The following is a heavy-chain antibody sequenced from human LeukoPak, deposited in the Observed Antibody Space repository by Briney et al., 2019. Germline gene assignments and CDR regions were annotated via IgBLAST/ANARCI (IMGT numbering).Heavy chain of an antibody. D-gene: IGHD3-10*01. Sequence: GGSLRLSCAASGFTFSSYWMSWVRQAPGKGLEWVSAISGSGGSTYYADSVKGRFTISRDNSKNTLYLQMNSLRAEDTAVYYCAISEWFGVGDYWGQGTLVTVSS. V-gene: IGHV3-23*01. CDR1: GFTFSSYW. CDR2: ISGSGGST. J-gene: IGHJ4*02. CDR3: AISEWFGVGDY.